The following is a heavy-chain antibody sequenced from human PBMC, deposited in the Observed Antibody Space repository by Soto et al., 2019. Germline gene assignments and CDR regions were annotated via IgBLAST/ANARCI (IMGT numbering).Heavy chain of an antibody. Sequence: GGSLRLSCAASGFTFSSYAMHWVRQAPGKGLEWVAVISYDGSNKYYADSVKGRFTISRDNSKNTLYLQMNSLRAEDTAVYYCARDYIVATYNDYYGMDVWGQGTTVTVSS. CDR2: ISYDGSNK. D-gene: IGHD5-12*01. V-gene: IGHV3-30-3*01. CDR3: ARDYIVATYNDYYGMDV. J-gene: IGHJ6*02. CDR1: GFTFSSYA.